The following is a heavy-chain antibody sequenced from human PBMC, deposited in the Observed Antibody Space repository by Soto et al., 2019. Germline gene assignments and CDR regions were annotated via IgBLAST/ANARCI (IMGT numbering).Heavy chain of an antibody. D-gene: IGHD2-8*01. CDR2: ISGNSGKT. CDR3: AKLGFVLMELYYFHQ. J-gene: IGHJ4*01. CDR1: GFTFSSYA. Sequence: GGSLRLSCTASGFTFSSYAMSWVRQAPGKELEWVSTISGNSGKTNYAESVKGRFSISRDNSKNTVHLQLDSLRAEDTAVYFCAKLGFVLMELYYFHQWGQGTLVTVSS. V-gene: IGHV3-23*01.